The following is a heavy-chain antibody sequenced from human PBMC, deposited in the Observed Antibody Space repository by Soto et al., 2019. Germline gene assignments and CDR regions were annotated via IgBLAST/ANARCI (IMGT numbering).Heavy chain of an antibody. J-gene: IGHJ3*02. CDR2: ISSGSSTI. CDR3: ASWTYYDFWSGYPDDAFDI. D-gene: IGHD3-3*01. Sequence: GGSLRLSCAASGFTFSGYSMNWVRQAPGKGLEWVSYISSGSSTIYYADSVKGRFTISRDNAQNSLYLQMNSLRAEDTAVYYCASWTYYDFWSGYPDDAFDIWGQGTMVTVSS. CDR1: GFTFSGYS. V-gene: IGHV3-48*01.